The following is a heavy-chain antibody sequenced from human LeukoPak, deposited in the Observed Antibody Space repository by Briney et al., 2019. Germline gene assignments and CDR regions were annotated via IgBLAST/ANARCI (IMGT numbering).Heavy chain of an antibody. J-gene: IGHJ6*02. V-gene: IGHV1-18*01. D-gene: IGHD3-22*01. CDR2: ISAYNGNT. CDR3: AREYYYDSSGYYSPGYHYGMDV. Sequence: GASVKVSCKASGYTFTSYGISWVRQAPGQGLEWMAWISAYNGNTNFAQKFQGRVTMTRDTSISTAYMELSRLRSDDTAVYYCAREYYYDSSGYYSPGYHYGMDVWGQGTTVTVSS. CDR1: GYTFTSYG.